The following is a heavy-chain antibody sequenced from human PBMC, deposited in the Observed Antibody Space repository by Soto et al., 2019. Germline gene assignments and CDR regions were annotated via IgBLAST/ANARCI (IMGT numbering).Heavy chain of an antibody. CDR3: ARGFGSPPRNGMDV. CDR1: GGSISSGGYY. Sequence: QVQLQESGPGLVKPSQTLSLTCTVSGGSISSGGYYWSWIRQHPGKGLEWIGYIYYSGSTYYNPSLRSRVTISVDTSKNQFSLKLSSVTAADTAVYYCARGFGSPPRNGMDVWGQGTTVTVSS. J-gene: IGHJ6*02. D-gene: IGHD1-26*01. CDR2: IYYSGST. V-gene: IGHV4-31*03.